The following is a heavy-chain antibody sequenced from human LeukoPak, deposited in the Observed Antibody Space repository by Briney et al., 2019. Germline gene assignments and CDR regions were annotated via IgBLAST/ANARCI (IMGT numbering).Heavy chain of an antibody. J-gene: IGHJ6*03. D-gene: IGHD3-9*01. CDR2: IYYSGST. CDR3: ARSTYYDILTGYHPRGYYYYMDV. Sequence: SETLPLTCTVSGGSISSYYWSWIRQPPGKGLEWIGYIYYSGSTNYNPSLKSRVTISVDTSKNQFSLKLSSVTAADTAVYYCARSTYYDILTGYHPRGYYYYMDVWGKGTTVTVSS. CDR1: GGSISSYY. V-gene: IGHV4-59*01.